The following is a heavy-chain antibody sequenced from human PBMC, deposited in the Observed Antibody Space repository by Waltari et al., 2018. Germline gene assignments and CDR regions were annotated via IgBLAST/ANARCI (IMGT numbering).Heavy chain of an antibody. J-gene: IGHJ5*01. CDR3: AREISSIAGAAYNWFDS. Sequence: EVQLLESGGGLVRPGESLRLSCAASGFTLKSNAMTWVRQAHGQGLEWVSSISGSGTTTYYADSVKGRFTISRDNSRNMVYLQLNSLRGEDTAVYYCAREISSIAGAAYNWFDSWGQGTLVTVSS. V-gene: IGHV3-23*01. CDR2: ISGSGTTT. D-gene: IGHD6-13*01. CDR1: GFTLKSNA.